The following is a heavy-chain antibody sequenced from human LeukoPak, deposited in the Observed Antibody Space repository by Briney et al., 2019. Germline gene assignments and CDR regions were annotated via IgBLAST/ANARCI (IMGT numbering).Heavy chain of an antibody. V-gene: IGHV3-30*03. Sequence: GKSLRLSCEASGFSFSNFGIHWVRQAPGKGLEWVALISFDGSNKYYADSVKGRFTISKDSSKNTLYLQMNSLRPEDTAVYYCATSGDYVADYWGQGTLVTVSS. CDR2: ISFDGSNK. J-gene: IGHJ4*02. CDR3: ATSGDYVADY. D-gene: IGHD4-17*01. CDR1: GFSFSNFG.